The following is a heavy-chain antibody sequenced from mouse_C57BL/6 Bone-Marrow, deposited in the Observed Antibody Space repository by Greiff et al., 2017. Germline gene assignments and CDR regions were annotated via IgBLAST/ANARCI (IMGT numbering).Heavy chain of an antibody. D-gene: IGHD2-5*01. CDR1: GYTFTGYW. J-gene: IGHJ3*02. CDR3: ATYSNGEL. Sequence: QVQLQQSGAELMKPGASVKLSCKATGYTFTGYWIEWVKQRPGHGLEWIGEILPGSGSTNYNGKFKGKATVTADKSSNTAYMQLSSLTTEDSAIYYCATYSNGELWGQGTLVTVSA. V-gene: IGHV1-9*01. CDR2: ILPGSGST.